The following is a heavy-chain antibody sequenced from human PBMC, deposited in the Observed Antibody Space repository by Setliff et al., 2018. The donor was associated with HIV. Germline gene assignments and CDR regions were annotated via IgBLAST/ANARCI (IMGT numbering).Heavy chain of an antibody. V-gene: IGHV4-4*09. CDR3: ARLDCSSSSGFVDY. Sequence: SETLSLTCIVSGGSISSYYWIWIRQPPGKGLEWIGNIYTSGSTNYNPSLKSRVTISVDTSKNQFSLKLSSVTAADTAVYYCARLDCSSSSGFVDYWGQGTLVTVSS. CDR1: GGSISSYY. D-gene: IGHD2-2*01. CDR2: IYTSGST. J-gene: IGHJ4*02.